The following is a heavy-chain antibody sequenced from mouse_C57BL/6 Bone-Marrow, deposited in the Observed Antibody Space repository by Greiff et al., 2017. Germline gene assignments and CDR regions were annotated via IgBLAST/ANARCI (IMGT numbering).Heavy chain of an antibody. CDR3: TRWGVTTVPMDY. J-gene: IGHJ4*01. CDR1: GYTFTDYE. CDR2: IDPETGGT. D-gene: IGHD2-2*01. V-gene: IGHV1-15*01. Sequence: QVQLQQSGAELVRPGASVTLSCKASGYTFTDYEMHWVKQTPVHGLEWIGAIDPETGGTAYNQKFKGKAILTAGKSSSTAYMELRSLTSEDSAVYYCTRWGVTTVPMDYWGQGTSVTVSA.